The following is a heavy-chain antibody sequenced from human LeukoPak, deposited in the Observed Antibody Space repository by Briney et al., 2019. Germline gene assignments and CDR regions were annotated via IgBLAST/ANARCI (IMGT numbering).Heavy chain of an antibody. CDR2: ISSSSSTI. Sequence: PGGSLRLSCAASGFTFSSYSMNWVRQAPGKGLEWVSYISSSSSTIYYADSVKGRFTISRDNAKNSLYLQMNSLRAEDTAVYYCARVFWLSSGYSDYSGEGYWGQGTLVTVSS. V-gene: IGHV3-48*01. CDR1: GFTFSSYS. J-gene: IGHJ4*02. D-gene: IGHD3-22*01. CDR3: ARVFWLSSGYSDYSGEGY.